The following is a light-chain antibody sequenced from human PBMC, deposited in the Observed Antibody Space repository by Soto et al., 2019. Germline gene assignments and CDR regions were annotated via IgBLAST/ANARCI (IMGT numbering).Light chain of an antibody. CDR2: RAS. J-gene: IGKJ4*01. CDR3: QQFHSWPRT. V-gene: IGKV1-16*01. CDR1: QAISDY. Sequence: DIQMTQSPSSLSASVGDRVSITCRASQAISDYLAWFQQKPGKAPKSLIYRASTLQGGVPSRFRGSGSGTYFTLTINSLQPEDFATYYCQQFHSWPRTFGGGTRVENK.